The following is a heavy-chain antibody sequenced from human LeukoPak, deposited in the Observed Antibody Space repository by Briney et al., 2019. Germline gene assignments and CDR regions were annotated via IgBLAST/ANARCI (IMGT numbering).Heavy chain of an antibody. CDR3: ARQRVAAAGTKVDY. CDR2: INHSGST. Sequence: SETLSLTCAVYGGSFSGYYWSWIRQPPGKGLEWIGEINHSGSTNYNPSLKSRVTISVDTSKNQFSLKLSSVTAADTAVYYCARQRVAAAGTKVDYWGQRTLVTVSS. V-gene: IGHV4-34*01. D-gene: IGHD6-13*01. CDR1: GGSFSGYY. J-gene: IGHJ4*02.